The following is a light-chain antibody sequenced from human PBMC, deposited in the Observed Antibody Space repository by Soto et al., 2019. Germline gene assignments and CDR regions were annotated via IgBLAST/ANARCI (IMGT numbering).Light chain of an antibody. J-gene: IGLJ2*01. CDR2: VNDDGSH. CDR3: QTWGTDIVV. V-gene: IGLV4-69*01. Sequence: QSVLTQSPSASASLGASVKLTCTLSSGHSNYAIAWHQQQAEKGPRYLMKVNDDGSHIKGDGIPDRFSASTSGAERYLTISSLQSEDEADYYCQTWGTDIVVFGGGTKLTVL. CDR1: SGHSNYA.